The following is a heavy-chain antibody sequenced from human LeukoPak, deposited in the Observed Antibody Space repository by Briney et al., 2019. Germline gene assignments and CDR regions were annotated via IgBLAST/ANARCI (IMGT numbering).Heavy chain of an antibody. CDR1: GFIFSRHW. D-gene: IGHD3-10*01. CDR3: ARSYYGSGTSYGMDV. V-gene: IGHV3-7*01. J-gene: IGHJ6*02. CDR2: IKQDGSEK. Sequence: GGSLRLSCAVSGFIFSRHWMSWVRQAPGKGLEWLANIKQDGSEKYYVDSVEGRFTISRDNAKNSLYLQMNSLRAEDTAVYYCARSYYGSGTSYGMDVWGQGTTVTVSS.